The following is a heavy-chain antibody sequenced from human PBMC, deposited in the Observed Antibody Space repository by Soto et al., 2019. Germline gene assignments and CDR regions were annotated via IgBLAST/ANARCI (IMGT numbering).Heavy chain of an antibody. Sequence: GGSLRLSCAASGVTFSNYGMGWVRQAPGKGLEWVSAISGDGTRTYAADSVKGRFAISRDNSKNTLYLEMKTLRPEDTAVFYCAKERGSMKPFDYWGQGILVTVS. D-gene: IGHD5-12*01. J-gene: IGHJ4*02. V-gene: IGHV3-23*01. CDR1: GVTFSNYG. CDR3: AKERGSMKPFDY. CDR2: ISGDGTRT.